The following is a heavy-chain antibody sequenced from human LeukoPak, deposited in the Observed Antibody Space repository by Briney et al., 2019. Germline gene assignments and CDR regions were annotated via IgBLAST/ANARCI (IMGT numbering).Heavy chain of an antibody. CDR3: ASGPIWAFDI. D-gene: IGHD3-9*01. V-gene: IGHV4-39*01. CDR1: GGSISSSSYY. J-gene: IGHJ3*02. Sequence: PSETLSLTCTVSGGSISSSSYYWGWIRQPPGKGLEWTGSIYYSGSTYYNPSLKSRVTISVDTSKNQFSLKLSSVTAADTAVYYCASGPIWAFDIWGQGTMVTVSS. CDR2: IYYSGST.